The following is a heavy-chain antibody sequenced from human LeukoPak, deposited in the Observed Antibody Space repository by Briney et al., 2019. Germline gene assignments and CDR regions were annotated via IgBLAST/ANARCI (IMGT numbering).Heavy chain of an antibody. Sequence: GGSLRLSCAASGFTFSSYWMHWVRQAPGKGLGWVSRINSDGSSTSYADSVKGRFTISRDNAKNTLYLQMNSLRAEDTAVYYCARGPYDFWSGYKGTAYLDYWGQGTLVTVSS. J-gene: IGHJ4*02. CDR2: INSDGSST. CDR1: GFTFSSYW. D-gene: IGHD3-3*01. CDR3: ARGPYDFWSGYKGTAYLDY. V-gene: IGHV3-74*01.